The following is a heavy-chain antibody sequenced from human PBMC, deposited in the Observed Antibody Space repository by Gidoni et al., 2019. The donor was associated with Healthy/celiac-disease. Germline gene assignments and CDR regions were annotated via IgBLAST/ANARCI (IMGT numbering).Heavy chain of an antibody. Sequence: QLQLQESGPGLVKPSETLSLTCTVSGGSISSSSYYWGWIRQPPGKGLEWIGSIYYSGSTYYNPSLKSRVTISVDTSKNQFSLKLSSVTAADTAVYYCARPATGMADAFDIWGQGTMVTVSS. CDR1: GGSISSSSYY. V-gene: IGHV4-39*01. CDR2: IYYSGST. D-gene: IGHD4-4*01. CDR3: ARPATGMADAFDI. J-gene: IGHJ3*02.